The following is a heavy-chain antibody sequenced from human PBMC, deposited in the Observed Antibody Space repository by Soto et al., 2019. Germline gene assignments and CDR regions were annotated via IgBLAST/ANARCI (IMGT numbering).Heavy chain of an antibody. D-gene: IGHD6-13*01. CDR1: GVSLSTSGMC. V-gene: IGHV2-5*08. J-gene: IGHJ6*02. CDR3: AHKAYSSSWYWDSYYYYGMDV. CDR2: IDWDDDK. Sequence: SGPTLVNPTQTLTLTCTFSGVSLSTSGMCVSWIRQPPGKALEWLARIDWDDDKRYSPSLKSRLTITKDTSKNQVVLTMTNMDPVDTATYYCAHKAYSSSWYWDSYYYYGMDVWGQGTTVTVSS.